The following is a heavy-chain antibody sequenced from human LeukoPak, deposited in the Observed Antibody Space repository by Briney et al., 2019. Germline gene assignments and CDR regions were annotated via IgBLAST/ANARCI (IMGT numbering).Heavy chain of an antibody. CDR2: TYYSGST. CDR1: GGSISSYY. V-gene: IGHV4-59*01. J-gene: IGHJ4*02. D-gene: IGHD3-9*01. Sequence: KPSETLSLTCTVSGGSISSYYWSWIRQPPGKGLEGIGYTYYSGSTNYNPSLKSRVTISVKPSKNQFSLKLRSVTAADTAVYYCARVTGYTIEDYFDYWGQGTLVTVSS. CDR3: ARVTGYTIEDYFDY.